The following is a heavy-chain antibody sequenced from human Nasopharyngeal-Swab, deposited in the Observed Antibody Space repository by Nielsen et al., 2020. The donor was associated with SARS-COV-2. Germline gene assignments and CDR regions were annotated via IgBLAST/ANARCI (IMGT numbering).Heavy chain of an antibody. D-gene: IGHD3-3*01. Sequence: GEAPKSSWAASGLSCSSYAMSWGRQPPGKGLEWVSTISGSATNTYYADPVKGRFTVSRDNSKNTLYLQMNSLRAEDTAVYYCAKGRGEYYENAFDMWGQGTMVTVSS. CDR3: AKGRGEYYENAFDM. J-gene: IGHJ3*02. CDR2: ISGSATNT. V-gene: IGHV3-23*01. CDR1: GLSCSSYA.